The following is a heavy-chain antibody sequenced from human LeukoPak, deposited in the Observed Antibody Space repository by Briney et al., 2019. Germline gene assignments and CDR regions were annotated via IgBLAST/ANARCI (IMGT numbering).Heavy chain of an antibody. CDR3: ARDRRQLPKNRNYYYYGMDV. CDR1: GGSISSNDYY. D-gene: IGHD1-26*01. Sequence: SETLSLTCNVSGGSISSNDYYWGWIRQPPGKGLEWIGSIYHRGITHYTPSLKSRVTISVDTSKNQFSLTLTSVTAADTAVYYCARDRRQLPKNRNYYYYGMDVWGQGTTVTVSS. J-gene: IGHJ6*02. CDR2: IYHRGIT. V-gene: IGHV4-39*07.